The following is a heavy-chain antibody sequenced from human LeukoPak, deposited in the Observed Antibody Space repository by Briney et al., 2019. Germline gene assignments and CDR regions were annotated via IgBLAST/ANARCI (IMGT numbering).Heavy chain of an antibody. CDR1: GYTFTTYG. D-gene: IGHD3-10*01. CDR2: ISAYNGNT. CDR3: ARDRGPKGPYYYYYMDV. J-gene: IGHJ6*03. Sequence: ASVKVSCKAFGYTFTTYGINWVRQAPGQGLEWMGWISAYNGNTNYAQKLQGRVTMTTDTSTSTAYMELRSLRSDDTAVYYCARDRGPKGPYYYYYMDVWGKGTTVTVSS. V-gene: IGHV1-18*01.